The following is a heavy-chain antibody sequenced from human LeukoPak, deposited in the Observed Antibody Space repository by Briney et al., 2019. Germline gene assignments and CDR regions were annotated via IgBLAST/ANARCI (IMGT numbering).Heavy chain of an antibody. D-gene: IGHD3-16*02. Sequence: ASVKVSCKASGYTFTSYDINWVRQATGQGLEWMGWMNPNSGNTGYAQKFQGRVTMTRNTSISTAYMELSSLRAEDTALYYCAKDIGSQRYYGMDVWGQGTTVTVSS. J-gene: IGHJ6*02. CDR1: GYTFTSYD. V-gene: IGHV1-8*01. CDR2: MNPNSGNT. CDR3: AKDIGSQRYYGMDV.